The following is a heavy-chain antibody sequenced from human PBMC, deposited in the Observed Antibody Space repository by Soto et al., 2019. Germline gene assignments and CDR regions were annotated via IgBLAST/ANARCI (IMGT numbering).Heavy chain of an antibody. CDR1: GGSISSSSYY. J-gene: IGHJ5*02. V-gene: IGHV4-39*01. D-gene: IGHD4-17*01. CDR3: ARRAVTIDP. Sequence: QLQLQESGPGLVKPSETLSLTCTVSGGSISSSSYYWGWIRKPPGKGLEWIGSIYYSGSTYYNPSRKSLVTVSVDTCKNQFSLRLSCVTASGTAVYYCARRAVTIDPWGQGTLVTVSS. CDR2: IYYSGST.